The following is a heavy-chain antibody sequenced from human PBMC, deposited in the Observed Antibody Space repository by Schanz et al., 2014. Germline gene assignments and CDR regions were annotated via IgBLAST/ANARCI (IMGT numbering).Heavy chain of an antibody. Sequence: EMQLLESGGGVVQPGRSLRLSCAASGFTFSGYSMNWVRQAPGKGLEWVSYIGNGGVTIYYADSVKGRFTISRDNSKNSLYLQMNSLRAEDTAVYYCARIGGSVFDYWAQGTLVTVSS. J-gene: IGHJ4*02. D-gene: IGHD3-10*01. CDR3: ARIGGSVFDY. CDR1: GFTFSGYS. CDR2: IGNGGVTI. V-gene: IGHV3-48*04.